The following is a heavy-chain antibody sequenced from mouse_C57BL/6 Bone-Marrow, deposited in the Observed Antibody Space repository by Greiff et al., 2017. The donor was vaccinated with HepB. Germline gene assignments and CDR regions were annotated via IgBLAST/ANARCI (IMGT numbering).Heavy chain of an antibody. J-gene: IGHJ3*01. CDR3: ARPLDGSSPAWFAY. CDR2: IDPSDSST. Sequence: VQLQQPGAELVKPGASVKLSCKASGYTFTSYWMQWVKQRPGQGLEWIGEIDPSDSSTNYNQKFKGKATLTVDTSSSTAYMQLRSLTSEDSAVYYCARPLDGSSPAWFAYWGQGTLVTVSA. V-gene: IGHV1-50*01. D-gene: IGHD1-1*01. CDR1: GYTFTSYW.